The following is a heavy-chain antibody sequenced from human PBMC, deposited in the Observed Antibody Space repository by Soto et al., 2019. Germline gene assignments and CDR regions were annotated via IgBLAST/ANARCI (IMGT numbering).Heavy chain of an antibody. CDR1: GGSFSGYC. D-gene: IGHD6-6*01. CDR3: ASDSSIAARSLDY. J-gene: IGHJ4*02. CDR2: INHSGST. Sequence: SETLSLTCAVYGGSFSGYCWSWIRQPPGKGLEWIGEINHSGSTNYNPSLKSRVTISVDTSKNQFSLKLSSVTAADTAVYYCASDSSIAARSLDYWGQGTLVTVSS. V-gene: IGHV4-34*01.